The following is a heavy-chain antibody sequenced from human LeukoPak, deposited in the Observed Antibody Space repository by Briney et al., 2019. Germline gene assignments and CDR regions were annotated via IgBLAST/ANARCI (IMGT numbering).Heavy chain of an antibody. CDR3: AREGTYYDFWKYYYYYCMDV. CDR1: GGSFSGYC. CDR2: INHSGST. J-gene: IGHJ6*03. Sequence: SETLSLTCAVYGGSFSGYCWSWIRQPPGKGLEWIGEINHSGSTNYNPSLKSRVTISVDTSKNQFSLKLSSVTAADTAVYYCAREGTYYDFWKYYYYYCMDVWGKGTTVTVSS. V-gene: IGHV4-34*01. D-gene: IGHD3-3*01.